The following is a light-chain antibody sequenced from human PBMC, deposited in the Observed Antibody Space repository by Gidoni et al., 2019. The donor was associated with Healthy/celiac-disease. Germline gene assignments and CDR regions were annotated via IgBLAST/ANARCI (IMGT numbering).Light chain of an antibody. J-gene: IGKJ2*01. CDR1: QSVSSY. CDR3: QQRSNWYT. V-gene: IGKV3-11*01. Sequence: EIVLTQSPATLSLSPGERATLSCRASQSVSSYLAWYQQKPGQAPRLLIYYASNRATCIPARFSGSGSVTDFTLTISSLEPEDFAVYYCQQRSNWYTFGQGTKLEIK. CDR2: YAS.